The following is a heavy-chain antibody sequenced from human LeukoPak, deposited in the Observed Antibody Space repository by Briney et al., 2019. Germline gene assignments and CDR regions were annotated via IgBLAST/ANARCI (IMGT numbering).Heavy chain of an antibody. Sequence: GGSLRLSCAASGFTFSSYGMHWVRQAPGKGLEWVAVISYDGSNKYYADSVKGRFTISRDNSKNTLYLQMNSLRAEDTAVYYCARDLAHHAFDIWGQGTMVTVSS. CDR2: ISYDGSNK. J-gene: IGHJ3*02. CDR3: ARDLAHHAFDI. CDR1: GFTFSSYG. V-gene: IGHV3-30*03.